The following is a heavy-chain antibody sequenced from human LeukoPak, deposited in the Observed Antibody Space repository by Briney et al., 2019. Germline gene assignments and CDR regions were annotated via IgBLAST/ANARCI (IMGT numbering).Heavy chain of an antibody. CDR2: IYPGDSDT. CDR3: ARHGTLYSYGYGVDY. D-gene: IGHD5-18*01. J-gene: IGHJ4*02. V-gene: IGHV5-51*01. Sequence: GESLKISCKGSGYSFTSYWIGWVRQMPGKGPEWMGIIYPGDSDTRYSPSFQGQVTISADKSISTAYLQRSGLKASDTAMYYCARHGTLYSYGYGVDYWGQGTLVTVSS. CDR1: GYSFTSYW.